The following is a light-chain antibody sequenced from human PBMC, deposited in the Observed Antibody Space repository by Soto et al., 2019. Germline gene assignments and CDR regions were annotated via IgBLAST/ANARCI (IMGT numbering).Light chain of an antibody. V-gene: IGLV1-47*01. Sequence: QSLLTQPPSASGTPGQRVTISCSGSSSNIGSNYVFWYQQLPGTAPKLLIYRNNQRPSGVPDRFSVSKSGTSASLAISGLRSEDEAEYYCAAWDDSLSGRVFGGGTKVTVL. CDR3: AAWDDSLSGRV. CDR1: SSNIGSNY. CDR2: RNN. J-gene: IGLJ3*02.